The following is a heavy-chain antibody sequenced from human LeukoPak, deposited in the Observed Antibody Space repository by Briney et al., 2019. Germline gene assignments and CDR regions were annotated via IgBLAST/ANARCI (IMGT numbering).Heavy chain of an antibody. J-gene: IGHJ4*02. V-gene: IGHV3-23*01. CDR1: GFTFSTYA. Sequence: GGSLRLSCTASGFTFSTYAMSWVRQAPGKGLEWVSAISGSGGGTYYADSVKGRFTVSRDNSKNTLYLQMNSLRAEDTAVYYCARRQGGSYDYWGQGTLVTVSS. D-gene: IGHD1-26*01. CDR3: ARRQGGSYDY. CDR2: ISGSGGGT.